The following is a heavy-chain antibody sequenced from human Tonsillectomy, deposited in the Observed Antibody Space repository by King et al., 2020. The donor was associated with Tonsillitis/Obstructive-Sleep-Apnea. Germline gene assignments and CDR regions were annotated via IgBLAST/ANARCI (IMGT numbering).Heavy chain of an antibody. D-gene: IGHD7-27*01. V-gene: IGHV4-59*01. J-gene: IGHJ3*02. CDR2: IYYSGST. Sequence: VQLQESGPGLVKPSETLSLTCTVSGGSISGYYWSWIRQPPGKGLEWIGYIYYSGSTNYNPSLKSRVTISVDTSKNQFSLKLSSVTAADTAVYYCARGIRGDNDAFDIWGQGTMVTVSS. CDR1: GGSISGYY. CDR3: ARGIRGDNDAFDI.